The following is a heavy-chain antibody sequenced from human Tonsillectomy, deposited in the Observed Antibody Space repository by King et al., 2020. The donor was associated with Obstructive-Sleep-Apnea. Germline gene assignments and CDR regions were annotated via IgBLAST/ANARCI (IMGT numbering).Heavy chain of an antibody. CDR1: GFTFRDYA. V-gene: IGHV3-49*03. D-gene: IGHD3-10*01. Sequence: VQLVESGGGLVQPGRSLRLSCTGSGFTFRDYALTWIRQSPGKGLEWVGFIRTKLYGGTPDYAVSVKGRFSISRDDSTGIAYLQMNSLKTEDTAVYYCTRDYFGAGSYFFDHWGQGILVTVSS. CDR2: IRTKLYGGTP. J-gene: IGHJ4*02. CDR3: TRDYFGAGSYFFDH.